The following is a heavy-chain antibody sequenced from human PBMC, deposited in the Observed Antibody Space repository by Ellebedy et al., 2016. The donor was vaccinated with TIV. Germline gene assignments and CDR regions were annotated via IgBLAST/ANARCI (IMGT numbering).Heavy chain of an antibody. V-gene: IGHV1-18*01. CDR3: AVGGSSGWDISFDF. Sequence: ASVKVSCKASGYTFTSYGITWVRQAPGQGLEWMGWISGYNGNTNYAKKFQGIVTMTTATSTSTAYMELGSLRSDDTAVYYCAVGGSSGWDISFDFWGQGTLVTVSS. CDR1: GYTFTSYG. D-gene: IGHD6-19*01. J-gene: IGHJ4*02. CDR2: ISGYNGNT.